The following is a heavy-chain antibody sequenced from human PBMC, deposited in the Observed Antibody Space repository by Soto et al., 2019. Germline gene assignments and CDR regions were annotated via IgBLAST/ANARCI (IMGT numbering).Heavy chain of an antibody. CDR2: ISYDGSNK. D-gene: IGHD2-15*01. CDR3: ARDSCSGGGCSSEYRGLDY. Sequence: GGSLRLSCAASVFTFSSYAMHLVRQSPGKGLEWVAVISYDGSNKYYADSVKGRFTISRDNSKNTLYLQMNSLRAEDTAVYYCARDSCSGGGCSSEYRGLDYWGQGTPATASS. V-gene: IGHV3-30-3*01. CDR1: VFTFSSYA. J-gene: IGHJ4*02.